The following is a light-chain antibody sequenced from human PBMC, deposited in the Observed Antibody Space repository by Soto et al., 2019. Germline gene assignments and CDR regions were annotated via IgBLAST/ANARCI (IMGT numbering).Light chain of an antibody. J-gene: IGKJ2*01. CDR3: QQYHDFQYT. V-gene: IGKV1-5*03. CDR2: KAT. CDR1: QSIGSG. Sequence: DFPMTQSPSTLSASVGDGVTITCRASQSIGSGLAWYQQQPGKAPKLLIYKATNLQRGVSSRFNGSGSGTDFSLTISSLQPADSATYYCQQYHDFQYTFGQGTKLEI.